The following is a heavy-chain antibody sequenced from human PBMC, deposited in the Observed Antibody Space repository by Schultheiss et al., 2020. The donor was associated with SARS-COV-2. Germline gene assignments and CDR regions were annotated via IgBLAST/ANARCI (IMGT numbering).Heavy chain of an antibody. D-gene: IGHD5-12*01. CDR2: ISSSGSTI. CDR1: GFTFSSYE. CDR3: ARERGGYSGYDNYYYYGMDV. Sequence: GGSLRLSCAASGFTFSSYEMNWVRQAPGKGLEWVSYISSSGSTIYYADSVKGRFTISRDNAKNSLYLQMNSLRAEDTAVYYCARERGGYSGYDNYYYYGMDVWGQGTTVTVSS. V-gene: IGHV3-48*03. J-gene: IGHJ6*02.